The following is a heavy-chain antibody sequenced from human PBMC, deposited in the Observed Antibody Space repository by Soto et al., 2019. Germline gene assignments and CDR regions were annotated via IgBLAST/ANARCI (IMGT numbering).Heavy chain of an antibody. J-gene: IGHJ3*02. CDR2: ISYDGSNK. D-gene: IGHD1-20*01. CDR1: GFTFSSYA. V-gene: IGHV3-30-3*01. CDR3: ARVGVGITGTTEGAFDI. Sequence: QVQLVESGGGVVQPGRSLRLSCAASGFTFSSYAMHWVRQAPGKGLEWVAVISYDGSNKYYADSVKGRFTSSRDNSKNTLYLQMNSLRAEDTAVYYCARVGVGITGTTEGAFDIWGQGTMVTVSS.